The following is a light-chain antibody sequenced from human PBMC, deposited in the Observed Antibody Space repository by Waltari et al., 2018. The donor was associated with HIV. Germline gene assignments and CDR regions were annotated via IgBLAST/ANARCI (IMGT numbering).Light chain of an antibody. Sequence: DIVMTQSPDSLALSLGERATINCKSNQSVLYSSNNKNFLAWYQQKSGQGPKLLVYWASTRESGVPDRFSGSGSGTDFTLTISSLQAEDVAVYFCQQHYTTPYTFGQGTKLEIK. V-gene: IGKV4-1*01. CDR3: QQHYTTPYT. CDR2: WAS. CDR1: QSVLYSSNNKNF. J-gene: IGKJ2*01.